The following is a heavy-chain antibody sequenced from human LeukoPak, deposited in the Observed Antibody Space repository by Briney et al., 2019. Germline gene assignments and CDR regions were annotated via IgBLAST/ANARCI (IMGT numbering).Heavy chain of an antibody. J-gene: IGHJ4*02. CDR3: ARDPTAATPQYFDY. D-gene: IGHD1-14*01. CDR1: GFTFSGYG. V-gene: IGHV3-33*08. Sequence: PGRSLRLSCAASGFTFSGYGMNWVRQAPGKGLEWVAVIWYDGSNKYYADSVKGRFTISRDNSKNRLYLQMNSLRAEDTAVYYCARDPTAATPQYFDYWGQGTLVTVSS. CDR2: IWYDGSNK.